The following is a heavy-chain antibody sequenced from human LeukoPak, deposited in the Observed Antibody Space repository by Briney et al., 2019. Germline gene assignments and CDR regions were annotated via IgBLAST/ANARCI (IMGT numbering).Heavy chain of an antibody. V-gene: IGHV3-48*02. Sequence: GGSLRLSCAASGFTFSSYSMNWVRQAPGKELEWVSYISSGSSTIYYADSVKGRFTISRDNAKNSLCLQMNSLRDEDTAVYYCARENIVVVTAIRDAFDIWGQGTMVTVSS. D-gene: IGHD2-21*02. J-gene: IGHJ3*02. CDR2: ISSGSSTI. CDR3: ARENIVVVTAIRDAFDI. CDR1: GFTFSSYS.